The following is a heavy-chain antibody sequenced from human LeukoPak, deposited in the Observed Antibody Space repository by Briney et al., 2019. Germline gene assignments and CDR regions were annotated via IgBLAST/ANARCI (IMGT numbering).Heavy chain of an antibody. V-gene: IGHV3-23*01. CDR3: AKHLATPSRSTPWDYYVVLDY. J-gene: IGHJ4*02. CDR2: ISGSGGST. CDR1: GFTFSRYW. D-gene: IGHD1-7*01. Sequence: PGGSLRLSCAASGFTFSRYWMYWVRQAPGRGLEWVSAISGSGGSTYYADSVKGRFTISRDNSKNTLYLQMNSLRAEDTAVYYCAKHLATPSRSTPWDYYVVLDYWGQGTLVTVSS.